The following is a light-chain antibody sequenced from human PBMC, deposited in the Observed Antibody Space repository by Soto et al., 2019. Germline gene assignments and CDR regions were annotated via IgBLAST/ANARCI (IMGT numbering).Light chain of an antibody. V-gene: IGKV3-20*01. Sequence: EIVLTQSPATLSLSPGEGATLSCRASQSVTSNYLAWYQQKPGQAPRLLIFGASSRATGIPDKFSGSGSGTDFTLTISRLEPDDFAVYYCQHYGSPSWTFAQGTKVEIK. J-gene: IGKJ1*01. CDR1: QSVTSNY. CDR2: GAS. CDR3: QHYGSPSWT.